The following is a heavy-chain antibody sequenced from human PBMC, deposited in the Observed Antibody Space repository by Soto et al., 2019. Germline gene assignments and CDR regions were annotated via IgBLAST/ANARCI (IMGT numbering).Heavy chain of an antibody. Sequence: SETLSLTCAVYGGPFSGYYCSWIRQPPGKGLEWIGEINHSGSTNYNPSLKSRVTISVDTSKNQFSLKLSSVTAADTAVYYCASKVRGAPHYYGMDVWGQGTTVTVS. CDR2: INHSGST. CDR1: GGPFSGYY. D-gene: IGHD3-10*01. V-gene: IGHV4-34*01. CDR3: ASKVRGAPHYYGMDV. J-gene: IGHJ6*02.